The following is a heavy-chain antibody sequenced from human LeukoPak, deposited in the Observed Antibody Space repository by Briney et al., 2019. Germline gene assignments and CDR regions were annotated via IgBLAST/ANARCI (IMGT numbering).Heavy chain of an antibody. J-gene: IGHJ4*02. V-gene: IGHV3-15*01. Sequence: GGSLRLSCAASGFTISNSWMSWVRHAPGKGREWVGRIKTTADGGTTDYAAPVKGRFTISRDDSKNTLYLQMNSLKIEDTAVYYCTTDLRWELVPLDYWGQGTLVTVSS. CDR3: TTDLRWELVPLDY. CDR2: IKTTADGGTT. D-gene: IGHD1-26*01. CDR1: GFTISNSW.